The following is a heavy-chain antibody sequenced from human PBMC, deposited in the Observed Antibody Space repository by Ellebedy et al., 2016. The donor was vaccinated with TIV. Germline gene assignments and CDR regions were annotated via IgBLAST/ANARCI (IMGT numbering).Heavy chain of an antibody. CDR2: FDHEDGET. V-gene: IGHV1-24*01. D-gene: IGHD5-18*01. CDR1: VYTLTELS. J-gene: IGHJ6*02. CDR3: ARVPSGDTAMAYYYYGMDV. Sequence: ASVKVSCKVSVYTLTELSMHWVRQAPGKGLEWMGGFDHEDGETIYAQKFQGRVTITEDTSTDTAYMELSSLRAEDTAVYYCARVPSGDTAMAYYYYGMDVWGQGTTVTVSS.